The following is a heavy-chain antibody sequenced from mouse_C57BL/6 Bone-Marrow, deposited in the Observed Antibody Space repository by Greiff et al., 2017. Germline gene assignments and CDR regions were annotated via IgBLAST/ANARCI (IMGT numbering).Heavy chain of an antibody. CDR2: IYPSDSET. CDR1: GYTFTSYW. CDR3: ARYFGWYYYGSSYYAMDY. D-gene: IGHD1-1*01. V-gene: IGHV1-61*01. J-gene: IGHJ4*01. Sequence: VQLQQPGAELVRPGSSVKLSCKASGYTFTSYWMDWVKQRPGQGLEWIGNIYPSDSETHYNQKFKDKATLTVDKSSSTAYMQLSSLTSEDSAVYYCARYFGWYYYGSSYYAMDYWGQGTSVTVSS.